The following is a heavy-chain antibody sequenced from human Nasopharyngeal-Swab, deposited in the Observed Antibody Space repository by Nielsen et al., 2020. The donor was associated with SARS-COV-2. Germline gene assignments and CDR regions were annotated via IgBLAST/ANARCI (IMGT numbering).Heavy chain of an antibody. J-gene: IGHJ4*02. CDR2: ISGIGDRT. CDR1: GFTFTTYA. D-gene: IGHD1-1*01. CDR3: AREMRYEPGFDY. V-gene: IGHV3-23*01. Sequence: GESLKISCTASGFTFTTYAMSWVRQAPGKGLEWVSAISGIGDRTYYADSVQGRFTISRDNSKNTLYLQMNSLRAEDTAVYYCAREMRYEPGFDYWGQGTLVTVSS.